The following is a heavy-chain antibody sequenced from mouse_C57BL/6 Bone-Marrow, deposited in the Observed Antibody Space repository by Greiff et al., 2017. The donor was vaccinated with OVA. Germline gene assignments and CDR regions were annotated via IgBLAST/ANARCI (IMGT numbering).Heavy chain of an antibody. J-gene: IGHJ2*01. V-gene: IGHV1-19*01. D-gene: IGHD2-3*01. CDR3: ARGMIYDGYYKGYYVDY. Sequence: VQLHQSGPVLVKPGASVTMSCKASGYTFTDYYMNWVKQSHGKSLEWIGVINPYNGGTSYHQKLKGKATLTVAKSSSKAYMELNSLTSEDSAVYYCARGMIYDGYYKGYYVDYWGQGTTLTVSS. CDR2: INPYNGGT. CDR1: GYTFTDYY.